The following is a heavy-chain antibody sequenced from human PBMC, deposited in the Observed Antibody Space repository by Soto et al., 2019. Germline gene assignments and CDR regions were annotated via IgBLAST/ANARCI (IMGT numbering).Heavy chain of an antibody. V-gene: IGHV3-21*06. CDR3: ARDLMPNDRGLGDLAY. D-gene: IGHD3-22*01. Sequence: RLSCAASGFTFNRYSMNWVRQAPGKGLEWVSSITINNGDQYYADSVNGRFTISRDNTKNSLSLQLNSLRDEDTAVYYCARDLMPNDRGLGDLAYWARGTFVTVSS. CDR1: GFTFNRYS. CDR2: ITINNGDQ. J-gene: IGHJ4*02.